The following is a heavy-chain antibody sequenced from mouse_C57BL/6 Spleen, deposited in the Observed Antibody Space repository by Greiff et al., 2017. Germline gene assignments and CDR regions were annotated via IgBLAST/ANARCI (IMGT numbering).Heavy chain of an antibody. CDR1: GYTFTDYY. V-gene: IGHV1-19*01. D-gene: IGHD1-1*01. CDR3: ARNYGSSRHWYFDV. Sequence: EVKLMESGPVLVKPGASVKMSCKASGYTFTDYYMNWVKQSHGKSLEWIGVITPYNGGTSYNQKFKGKATFTVDNASSTADMALHSLTSEYSAVYYCARNYGSSRHWYFDVGGTGTTVTVSS. J-gene: IGHJ1*03. CDR2: ITPYNGGT.